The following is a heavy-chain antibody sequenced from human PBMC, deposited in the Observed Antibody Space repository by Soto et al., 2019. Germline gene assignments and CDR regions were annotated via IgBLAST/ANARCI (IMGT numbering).Heavy chain of an antibody. V-gene: IGHV3-74*01. J-gene: IGHJ5*02. CDR2: INGDGSST. Sequence: EVQLVESGGDLVQPGGSLRLSGAASGVTFSGYWMHWVRQAPGKGLVWVSRINGDGSSTSYADSVKGRFTISRDNAMNTLHLQMNSLRVEDTAVYYCARACCNAQNWFDPWGQGTLVTVSS. CDR3: ARACCNAQNWFDP. CDR1: GVTFSGYW.